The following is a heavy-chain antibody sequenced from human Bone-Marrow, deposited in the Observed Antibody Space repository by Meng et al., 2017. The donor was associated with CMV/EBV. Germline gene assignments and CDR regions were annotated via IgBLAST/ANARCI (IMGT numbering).Heavy chain of an antibody. Sequence: GESLKISCAASGFTFSSNYMSWVRQAPGKGLEWVSVIYSGGCTYYADSVKGRFTISRDNSKNTLYLQMNSLRAEDTAVYYCARGDYGGTRGSYYYYNGMDVWGQGTTVTVSS. D-gene: IGHD4-23*01. CDR3: ARGDYGGTRGSYYYYNGMDV. CDR1: GFTFSSNY. CDR2: IYSGGCT. V-gene: IGHV3-53*01. J-gene: IGHJ6*02.